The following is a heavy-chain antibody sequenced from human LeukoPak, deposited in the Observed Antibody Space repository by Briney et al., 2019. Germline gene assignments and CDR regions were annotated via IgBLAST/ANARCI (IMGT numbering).Heavy chain of an antibody. CDR1: GDSISSSRYY. V-gene: IGHV4-39*01. J-gene: IGHJ4*02. CDR3: ARQMYGGTYYFDS. Sequence: SETLSLTCTVSGDSISSSRYYGGWIRQPPGKGLEWIGSIYYSGTTYYNPSLKSRVTISVDTSKNQFSLKLSSVTAADTAGYYCARQMYGGTYYFDSWGQGTLVTVSS. CDR2: IYYSGTT. D-gene: IGHD4-23*01.